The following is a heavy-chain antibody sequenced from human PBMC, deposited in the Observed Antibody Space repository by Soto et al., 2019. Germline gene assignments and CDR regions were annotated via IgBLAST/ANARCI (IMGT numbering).Heavy chain of an antibody. CDR2: ISGSGGST. CDR3: AKDLHIAVAGILGAFDI. D-gene: IGHD6-19*01. V-gene: IGHV3-23*01. CDR1: GFTFSSYA. Sequence: GGSLRLSCAASGFTFSSYAMSWVRQAPGKGLEWVSAISGSGGSTYYADSVKGRFTISRDNSKNTLYLQMNSLRAEDTAVYYCAKDLHIAVAGILGAFDIWGQGTMVTVSS. J-gene: IGHJ3*02.